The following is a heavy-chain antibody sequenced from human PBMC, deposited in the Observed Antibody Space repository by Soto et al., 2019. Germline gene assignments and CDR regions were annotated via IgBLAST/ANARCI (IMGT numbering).Heavy chain of an antibody. CDR2: INTDGSST. J-gene: IGHJ3*02. V-gene: IGHV3-74*01. Sequence: EVQLVESGGDLVQPGGSLRLSCAASGFTFSSYWMHWVRQAPGKGLVWVSRINTDGSSTNYADSVKGRFTISRDNAKNTLLLQMNSLRAEDTAVYYCASGYSSTWYNAFDIWGQGTMVTVSS. D-gene: IGHD6-13*01. CDR1: GFTFSSYW. CDR3: ASGYSSTWYNAFDI.